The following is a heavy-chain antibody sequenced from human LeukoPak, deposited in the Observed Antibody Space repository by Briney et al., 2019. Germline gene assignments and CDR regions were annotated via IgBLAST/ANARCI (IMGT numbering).Heavy chain of an antibody. Sequence: PSETLSLTCAVYGGSFSGYYWSWIRQPPGKGLEWIGYIYYSGSTNYNPSLKSRVTISVDTSKNQFSLKLSSVTAADTAVYYCARARSTSFNWFDPWGQGTLVTVSS. CDR2: IYYSGST. J-gene: IGHJ5*02. CDR3: ARARSTSFNWFDP. CDR1: GGSFSGYY. V-gene: IGHV4-59*01. D-gene: IGHD2-2*01.